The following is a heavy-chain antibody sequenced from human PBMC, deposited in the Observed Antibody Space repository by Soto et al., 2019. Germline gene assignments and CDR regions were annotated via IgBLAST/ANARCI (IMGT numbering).Heavy chain of an antibody. CDR1: GFSLSTSGVG. D-gene: IGHD4-17*01. V-gene: IGHV2-5*02. Sequence: QITLKESGPTLVKPTQTLTLTCTFSGFSLSTSGVGVDWIRQPPGKALEWLALIYWDDDKRYSPSLKSRLTITKDTSKNQVVLTMTNMDPVDTATYYWAHSDLVYHNNSGVYWGQGTLVTVSS. J-gene: IGHJ4*02. CDR2: IYWDDDK. CDR3: AHSDLVYHNNSGVY.